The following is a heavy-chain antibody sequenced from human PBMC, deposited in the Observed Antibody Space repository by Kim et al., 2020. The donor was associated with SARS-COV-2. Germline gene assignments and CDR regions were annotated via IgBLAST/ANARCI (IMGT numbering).Heavy chain of an antibody. Sequence: GGSLRLSCAASGFTFTSYGMHWVRQAPGKGLEWVAVIWYDGSNKYYADSVKGRFTISRDNSKNTLYLQMNSLRAEDTAVYYCVRSHYYGSGSYGCSDYWGPGALVAVSS. V-gene: IGHV3-33*01. CDR1: GFTFTSYG. J-gene: IGHJ4*02. D-gene: IGHD3-10*01. CDR3: VRSHYYGSGSYGCSDY. CDR2: IWYDGSNK.